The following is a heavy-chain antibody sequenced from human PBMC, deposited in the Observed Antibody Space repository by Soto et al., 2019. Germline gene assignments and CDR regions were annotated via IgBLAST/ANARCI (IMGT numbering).Heavy chain of an antibody. Sequence: VGSLRLSCAASGFTFRSFTMNWVRQAPGKGLEWVSTISSNSAYIYYTDALRGRFTISRDDAKNSLHLQMNSLRAEDTAVYYCTRDASRDSSARGWFDPWGPGTLVTVSS. CDR1: GFTFRSFT. D-gene: IGHD6-13*01. V-gene: IGHV3-21*01. J-gene: IGHJ5*02. CDR3: TRDASRDSSARGWFDP. CDR2: ISSNSAYI.